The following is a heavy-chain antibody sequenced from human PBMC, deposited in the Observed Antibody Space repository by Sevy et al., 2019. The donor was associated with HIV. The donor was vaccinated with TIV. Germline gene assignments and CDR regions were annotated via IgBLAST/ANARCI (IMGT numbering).Heavy chain of an antibody. J-gene: IGHJ4*02. V-gene: IGHV1-2*02. CDR1: GYTFTDYY. D-gene: IGHD3-10*01. CDR2: INPNSGGT. Sequence: ASVKASCKASGYTFTDYYMHWVRQAPGQGLEWMGWINPNSGGTNYAQKFQGRVTMTRDTSISTAYMELNSLRSDDTAVYYCARDMRGEVALWFGDLLNWTFDYWGQGALVTVSS. CDR3: ARDMRGEVALWFGDLLNWTFDY.